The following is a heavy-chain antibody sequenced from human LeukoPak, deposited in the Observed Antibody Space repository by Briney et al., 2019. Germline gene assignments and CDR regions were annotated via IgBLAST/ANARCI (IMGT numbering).Heavy chain of an antibody. D-gene: IGHD3-3*01. V-gene: IGHV4-61*08. Sequence: SETLSLTCTVSGGSISSGDYYWSWVRRPPGKGLEWIGSIYYSGSTNYNPSLKSRVTISVDTSKNQFSLKLSSVTAADTAVYYCARGTQGNRFLEWPHPTYYFDYWGQGTLVTVSS. CDR2: IYYSGST. CDR1: GGSISSGDYY. CDR3: ARGTQGNRFLEWPHPTYYFDY. J-gene: IGHJ4*02.